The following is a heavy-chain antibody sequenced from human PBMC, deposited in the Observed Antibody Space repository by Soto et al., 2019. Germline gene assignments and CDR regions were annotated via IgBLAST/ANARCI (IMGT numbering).Heavy chain of an antibody. Sequence: PGGSLRLSCTGSGFTFGDYAMSWFRQAPGKGLEWVGVIRSKAYGGAIEYAASVKGRFTISRDDSKSIAYLQMNSLKTEDTAVYYCVRRRYLDYWGQGTLVTVSS. J-gene: IGHJ4*02. V-gene: IGHV3-49*03. CDR2: IRSKAYGGAI. CDR1: GFTFGDYA. CDR3: VRRRYLDY.